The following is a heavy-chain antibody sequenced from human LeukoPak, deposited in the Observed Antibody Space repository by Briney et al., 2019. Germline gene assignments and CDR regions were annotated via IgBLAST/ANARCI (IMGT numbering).Heavy chain of an antibody. CDR3: AKNSRIAVAGTGGWFDP. V-gene: IGHV3-30*18. CDR1: GFTFSSYG. CDR2: ISYDGSNK. Sequence: PGRSLRLSCAASGFTFSSYGMHWVRQAPGEGLEWVAVISYDGSNKYYADSVKGRFTISRDNSKNTLYLQMNSLRAEDTAVYYCAKNSRIAVAGTGGWFDPWGQGTLVTVSS. D-gene: IGHD6-19*01. J-gene: IGHJ5*02.